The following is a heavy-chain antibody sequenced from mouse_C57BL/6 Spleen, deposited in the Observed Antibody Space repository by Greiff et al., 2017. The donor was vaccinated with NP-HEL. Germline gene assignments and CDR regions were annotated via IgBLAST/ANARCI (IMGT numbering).Heavy chain of an antibody. V-gene: IGHV7-3*01. Sequence: EVKLEESGGGLVQPGGSLSLSCAASGFTFTDYYMSWVRQPPGKALEWLGFIRNKANGYTTEYSASVKGRFTISRDNSQSILYLQMNALRAEDSATYYCARTGRYFDYWGQGTTLTVSS. CDR1: GFTFTDYY. CDR2: IRNKANGYTT. D-gene: IGHD4-1*01. CDR3: ARTGRYFDY. J-gene: IGHJ2*01.